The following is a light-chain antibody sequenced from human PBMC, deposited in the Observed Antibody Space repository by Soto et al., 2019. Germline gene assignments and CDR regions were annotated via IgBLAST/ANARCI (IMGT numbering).Light chain of an antibody. CDR1: QDISMY. CDR2: DAS. J-gene: IGKJ4*01. V-gene: IGKV1-33*01. CDR3: QRRVTLLT. Sequence: IQMTQSPSSLSASVGDRVTITCQASQDISMYLNWYRQKPGQAPEVLIYDASKLARGVPSRFSGSGSGTHFTFTVTRLQPEDCGTYYCQRRVTLLTFGVGTPVEV.